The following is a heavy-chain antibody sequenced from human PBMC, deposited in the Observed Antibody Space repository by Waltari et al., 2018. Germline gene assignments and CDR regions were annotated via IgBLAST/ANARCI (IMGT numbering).Heavy chain of an antibody. D-gene: IGHD3-3*01. Sequence: VQLQESGPGLLKPSETLSLTRRVSAGSITRRNLYSGWTRQAPGNGLEWIGSVCYNGATYSTTTLKSRATASVDTSMNQVSLKLCPLTSADRGVNISTCASICGVALDAFELWGQGTKVSVSS. V-gene: IGHV4-39*01. J-gene: IGHJ3*01. CDR3: TCASICGVALDAFEL. CDR1: AGSITRRNLY. CDR2: VCYNGAT.